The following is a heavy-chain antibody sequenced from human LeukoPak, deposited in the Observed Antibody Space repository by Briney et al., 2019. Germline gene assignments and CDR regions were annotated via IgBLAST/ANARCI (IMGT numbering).Heavy chain of an antibody. V-gene: IGHV3-9*01. J-gene: IGHJ4*02. CDR1: GFTFDDYA. D-gene: IGHD3-10*01. CDR2: ISWNSGSI. CDR3: AKLAKYFYGAETFYFFEH. Sequence: SGGSLRLSCAASGFTFDDYAMHWVRQAPGKGLEWVSGISWNSGSIGYADSVKGRFTISRDNGKNSLYLQMNSPRVEDTAVYYCAKLAKYFYGAETFYFFEHWGQGTPVTASS.